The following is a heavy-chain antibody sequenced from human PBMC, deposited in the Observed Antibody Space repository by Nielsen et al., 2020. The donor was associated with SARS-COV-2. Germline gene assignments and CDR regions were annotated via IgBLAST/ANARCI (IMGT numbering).Heavy chain of an antibody. Sequence: GESLRLSRAASGFTLTNAWMSWVRQAPGKGLEWVGRIQSKADGSATDFAAPVKGRFTISRDDSKNTLYLQMNSLKTEDTAVYYCTTDYIPSPYYDFWSGYFPYYYGMDVWGQGTTVTVSS. CDR3: TTDYIPSPYYDFWSGYFPYYYGMDV. D-gene: IGHD3-3*01. J-gene: IGHJ6*02. V-gene: IGHV3-15*01. CDR1: GFTLTNAW. CDR2: IQSKADGSAT.